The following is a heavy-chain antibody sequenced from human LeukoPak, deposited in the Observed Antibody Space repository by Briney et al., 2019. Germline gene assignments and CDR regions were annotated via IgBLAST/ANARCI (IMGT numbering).Heavy chain of an antibody. Sequence: SETLSLTCTVSGGSISSSSYYWGWIRQPPGKGLEWIGSIYYSGSTYYNPSLKSRVTISVDTSKNQFSLKLSSVTAADTAVYYCAREGGVLPVDYWGQGTLVTVSS. J-gene: IGHJ4*02. CDR1: GGSISSSSYY. D-gene: IGHD4/OR15-4a*01. CDR2: IYYSGST. CDR3: AREGGVLPVDY. V-gene: IGHV4-39*07.